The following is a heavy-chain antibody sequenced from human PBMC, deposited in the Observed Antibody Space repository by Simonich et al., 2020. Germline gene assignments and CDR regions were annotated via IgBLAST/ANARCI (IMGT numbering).Heavy chain of an antibody. CDR2: INHSGGT. D-gene: IGHD6-13*01. CDR3: ARGLRVAAAGTAFQH. V-gene: IGHV4-34*01. J-gene: IGHJ1*01. CDR1: GGSFSGFY. Sequence: QVQLQQWGAGLLKPSETLSLTCAVYGGSFSGFYWSLSRQPPGKGLAWIGEINHSGGTNYTSDLKSLVTISVDTSKNQFSQKLSSVTAAATAVYYCARGLRVAAAGTAFQHWGQGTLVTVSS.